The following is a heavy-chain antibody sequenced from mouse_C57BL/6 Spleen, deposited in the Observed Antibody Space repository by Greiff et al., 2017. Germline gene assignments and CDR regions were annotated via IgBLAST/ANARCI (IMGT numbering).Heavy chain of an antibody. D-gene: IGHD1-1*01. CDR2: IRNKANNHAT. CDR1: GFTFSDAW. CDR3: TFITTVEADY. V-gene: IGHV6-6*01. Sequence: EVMLVESGGGLVQPGGSMKLSCAASGFTFSDAWMDWVRQSPEKGLEWVAEIRNKANNHATYYAVSVKGRFTISRDDSKSSVYLQMNSLRAEDTGIYYCTFITTVEADYWGQGTSVTVSS. J-gene: IGHJ4*01.